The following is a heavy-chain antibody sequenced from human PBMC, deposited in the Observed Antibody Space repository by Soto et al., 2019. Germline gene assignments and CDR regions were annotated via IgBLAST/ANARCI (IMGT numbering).Heavy chain of an antibody. CDR1: GFPFSSYA. J-gene: IGHJ3*02. V-gene: IGHV3-23*01. D-gene: IGHD3-16*01. CDR2: ISGSGGRT. Sequence: EMQLLESGGGLVQPGGSLRLSCVASGFPFSSYAMSWVRQTPGKGLEWVSGISGSGGRTYYADSVKGRFTISRDNSNNTLSLQRHILRVEDAAVYFWAKGGYYSLFDIWGQGTMVTVSA. CDR3: AKGGYYSLFDI.